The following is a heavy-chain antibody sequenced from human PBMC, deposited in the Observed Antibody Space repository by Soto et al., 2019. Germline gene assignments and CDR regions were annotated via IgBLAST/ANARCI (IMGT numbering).Heavy chain of an antibody. CDR3: ARDDNKYYDILTGYSHYDAFDI. J-gene: IGHJ3*02. D-gene: IGHD3-9*01. V-gene: IGHV3-21*01. CDR2: ISSSSSYI. CDR1: GFTFSSYS. Sequence: AGSLRLSCAASGFTFSSYSMNWVRQAPGKGLEWVSSISSSSSYIYYADSVKGRFTISRDNAKNSLYLQMNSLRAEDTAVYYCARDDNKYYDILTGYSHYDAFDIWGQGTMVTVSS.